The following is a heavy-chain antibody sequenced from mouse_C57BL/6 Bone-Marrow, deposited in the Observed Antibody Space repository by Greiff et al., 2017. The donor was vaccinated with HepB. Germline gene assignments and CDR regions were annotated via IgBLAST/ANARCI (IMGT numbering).Heavy chain of an antibody. D-gene: IGHD3-2*02. CDR2: IYPRSGNT. J-gene: IGHJ3*01. CDR1: GYTFTSYG. Sequence: QVQLQQSGAELARPGASVKLSCKASGYTFTSYGISWVKQRTGQGLEWIGEIYPRSGNTYYNEKFKGKATLTADKSSSTAYMELRSLTSEDSAVYFCAAQARGWLAYWGQGTLVTVSA. V-gene: IGHV1-81*01. CDR3: AAQARGWLAY.